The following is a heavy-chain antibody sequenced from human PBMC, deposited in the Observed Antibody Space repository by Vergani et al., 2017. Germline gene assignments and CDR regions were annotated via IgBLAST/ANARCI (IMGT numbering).Heavy chain of an antibody. CDR2: IIPIFGTA. Sequence: QVQLVQSGAEVKKPGSSVKVSCKASGGTFSSYAISWVRQAPGQGLEWMGGIIPIFGTANSAQKFQGRVTITADESTSTAYMELSSLRSEDTAVYYCARSDLAAVTAYYYYGMDVWGQGTTVTVSS. D-gene: IGHD4-17*01. CDR1: GGTFSSYA. V-gene: IGHV1-69*01. J-gene: IGHJ6*02. CDR3: ARSDLAAVTAYYYYGMDV.